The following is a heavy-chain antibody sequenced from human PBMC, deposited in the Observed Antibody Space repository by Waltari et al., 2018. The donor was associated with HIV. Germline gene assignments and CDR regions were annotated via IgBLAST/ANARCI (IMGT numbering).Heavy chain of an antibody. D-gene: IGHD6-19*01. Sequence: QVQLVESGGGVVQPGRSLRLSCAASGFTFSSYGMHWVRQAPGKGVGWVAVIWYDGSNKYYADSVKGRFTISRDNSKNTLYLQMNSLRAEDTAVYYCARDAVAGISQFDYWGQGTLVTVSS. CDR1: GFTFSSYG. J-gene: IGHJ4*02. CDR2: IWYDGSNK. V-gene: IGHV3-33*01. CDR3: ARDAVAGISQFDY.